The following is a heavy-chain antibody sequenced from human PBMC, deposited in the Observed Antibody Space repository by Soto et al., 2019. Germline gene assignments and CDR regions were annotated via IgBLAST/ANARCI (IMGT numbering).Heavy chain of an antibody. CDR3: ASAAVTGTAGLDF. D-gene: IGHD6-19*01. J-gene: IGHJ4*02. CDR1: GYTFSGFY. V-gene: IGHV1-2*02. Sequence: QVLLLQSGAEVKKPGASVKVSCKASGYTFSGFYMHWVRQAPGQGLEWMGWINPNSGGTKSAEKSQGRVTMTRDTSISTAYMELSRLTSDDTAVYYCASAAVTGTAGLDFWGQGTQVTVSS. CDR2: INPNSGGT.